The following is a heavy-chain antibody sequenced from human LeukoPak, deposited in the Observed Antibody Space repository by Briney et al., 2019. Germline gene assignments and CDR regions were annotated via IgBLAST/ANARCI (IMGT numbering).Heavy chain of an antibody. J-gene: IGHJ5*02. Sequence: PSETLSLTCTVSGGSISSYYWSWIRQPPGKGLEWIGYIYYSGSTNYNPSLKGPVTISVDTSKNPFSLKLSSVTAADTAVYYCARDLPPPSGYCSGGSCYWRWFDPWGQGTLVTVSS. V-gene: IGHV4-59*01. CDR2: IYYSGST. D-gene: IGHD2-15*01. CDR1: GGSISSYY. CDR3: ARDLPPPSGYCSGGSCYWRWFDP.